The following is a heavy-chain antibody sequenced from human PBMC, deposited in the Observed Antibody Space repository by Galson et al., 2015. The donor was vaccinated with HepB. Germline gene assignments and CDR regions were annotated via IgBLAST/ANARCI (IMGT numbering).Heavy chain of an antibody. D-gene: IGHD2-2*01. Sequence: SLRLSCAASGFTLSRYAIHWIRQAPGKGLEWVAVLSLDGNNRYYADSVKGRFTIARDNSKSTLYLQMNSLRAEDTAVYYCARDRYLYCTSASCPEHDAIDVWGQGTMVTVSS. CDR2: LSLDGNNR. CDR1: GFTLSRYA. V-gene: IGHV3-30*04. CDR3: ARDRYLYCTSASCPEHDAIDV. J-gene: IGHJ3*01.